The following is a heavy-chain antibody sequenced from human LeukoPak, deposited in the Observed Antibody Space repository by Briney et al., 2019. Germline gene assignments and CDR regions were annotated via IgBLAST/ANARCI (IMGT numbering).Heavy chain of an antibody. CDR2: ISSSSSYI. V-gene: IGHV3-21*01. Sequence: GGSLRLSCAASGFTFSSYAMHWVRQAPGKGLEWVSSISSSSSYIYYADSVKGRFTISRDNAKNSLYLQMNSLRAEDTAVYYCARSLGAARTFDYWGQGTLVTVSS. D-gene: IGHD6-6*01. CDR3: ARSLGAARTFDY. J-gene: IGHJ4*02. CDR1: GFTFSSYA.